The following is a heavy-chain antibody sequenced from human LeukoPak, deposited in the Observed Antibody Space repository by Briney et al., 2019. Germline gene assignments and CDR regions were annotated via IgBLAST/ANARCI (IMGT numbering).Heavy chain of an antibody. V-gene: IGHV3-9*01. J-gene: IGHJ2*01. CDR2: FSWNGGSI. D-gene: IGHD6-19*01. CDR3: TKDVGVAVTGSFDL. Sequence: GRSLRLSCAASGFTFDDYALHWVRQAPGEGLEWVSGFSWNGGSIGYADSVKGRFTISRDNAKNSLYLQMNSLRAEDTAFYYCTKDVGVAVTGSFDLWGRGTLVTVSS. CDR1: GFTFDDYA.